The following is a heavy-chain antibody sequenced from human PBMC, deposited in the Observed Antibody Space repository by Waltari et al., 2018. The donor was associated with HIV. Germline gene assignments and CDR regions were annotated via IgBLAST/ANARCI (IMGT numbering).Heavy chain of an antibody. CDR1: GYSISSCYATSSSYY. V-gene: IGHV4-39*02. CDR3: AREDHSSGYYDFFDH. J-gene: IGHJ4*02. D-gene: IGHD3-22*01. Sequence: QVQLQESGPGLVKPSETLSLTCPVSGYSISSCYATSSSYYWGWIRQPPGKGLEWIGSIYHSGCPYYSPSLKSRATISIDTSRNHFSLRLNSVTAADAAVYYCAREDHSSGYYDFFDHWGQGALVTVSS. CDR2: IYHSGCP.